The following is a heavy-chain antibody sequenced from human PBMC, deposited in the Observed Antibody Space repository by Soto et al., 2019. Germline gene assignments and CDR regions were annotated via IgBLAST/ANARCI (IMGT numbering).Heavy chain of an antibody. CDR1: GFTFSSYA. CDR3: AKGQIHCSSTSCYAPPYYYYGMDV. Sequence: GGSLRLGCAASGFTFSSYAMGWVRQAPGKGLEWVSAISGSGGSTYYADSVKGRFTISRDNSKNTLYLQMNSLRAEDTAVYYCAKGQIHCSSTSCYAPPYYYYGMDVWGQGTTVTVSS. D-gene: IGHD2-2*01. V-gene: IGHV3-23*01. J-gene: IGHJ6*02. CDR2: ISGSGGST.